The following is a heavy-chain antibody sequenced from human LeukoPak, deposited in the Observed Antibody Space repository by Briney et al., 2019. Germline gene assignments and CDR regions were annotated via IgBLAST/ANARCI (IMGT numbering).Heavy chain of an antibody. D-gene: IGHD5-12*01. V-gene: IGHV1-8*03. CDR2: MNPNSGNT. CDR1: GYTFTSYD. J-gene: IGHJ3*02. Sequence: ASVKVSCKASGYTFTSYDINWVRQATGQGLEWMGWMNPNSGNTGYAQKFQGRVTITRNTSISTAYMELSSLRSEDTAVYYCARGRWLHEDDAFDIWGQGTMVTVSS. CDR3: ARGRWLHEDDAFDI.